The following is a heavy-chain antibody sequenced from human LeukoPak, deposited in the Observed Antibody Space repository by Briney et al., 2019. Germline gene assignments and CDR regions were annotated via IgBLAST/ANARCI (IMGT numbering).Heavy chain of an antibody. CDR1: GYTFISYG. CDR3: ARGFPPRRNYDSSGYYSYYFDH. D-gene: IGHD3-22*01. CDR2: ISAYNGYT. V-gene: IGHV1-18*01. J-gene: IGHJ4*02. Sequence: ASVKVSCKASGYTFISYGISWVRQAPGQGLEWMGWISAYNGYTHFAQKFQGRVTMTTDTSTSTAYIELRSLRSDDTAVYYCARGFPPRRNYDSSGYYSYYFDHWGQGTLVTVSS.